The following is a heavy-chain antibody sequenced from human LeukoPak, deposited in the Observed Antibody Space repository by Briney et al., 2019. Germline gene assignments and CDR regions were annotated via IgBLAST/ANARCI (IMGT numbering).Heavy chain of an antibody. J-gene: IGHJ6*03. V-gene: IGHV4-4*07. D-gene: IGHD1-7*01. CDR2: IYGSGTT. CDR3: AKASSWNYEFEDYYYYYMDV. Sequence: SETLSLTCTVSGGSISSYYWSWIRQPAGKGLEWIGLIYGSGTTNYNPSLKSRVTMSVDTSKNQFSLKLSSVTAADTAVYYCAKASSWNYEFEDYYYYYMDVWGKGTTVTVSS. CDR1: GGSISSYY.